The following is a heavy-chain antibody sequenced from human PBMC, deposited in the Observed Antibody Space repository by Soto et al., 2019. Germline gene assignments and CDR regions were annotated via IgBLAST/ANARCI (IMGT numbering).Heavy chain of an antibody. Sequence: GGSLRLSCAASRFTFSNYAMHWVRQAPGKGLEWVAVIWSDGSNKYYADTVKGRFTISRDNSKNTLYLQMSSLRAEDTAVYYCARDNWNYVSAFDIWGQGTMVTVSS. D-gene: IGHD1-7*01. CDR1: RFTFSNYA. V-gene: IGHV3-33*01. CDR2: IWSDGSNK. J-gene: IGHJ3*02. CDR3: ARDNWNYVSAFDI.